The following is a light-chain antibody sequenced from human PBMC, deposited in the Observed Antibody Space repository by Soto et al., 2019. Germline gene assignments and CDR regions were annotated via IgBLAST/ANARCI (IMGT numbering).Light chain of an antibody. CDR2: WAS. CDR1: QSVIHTSNNKSY. J-gene: IGKJ2*01. Sequence: DIVMTQSPDSLAVSLGERATINCKSSQSVIHTSNNKSYLAWYQQKPRQPPELLLYWASARESGVPDRFSGGGSGTDFTLTISSLQAEDVAVYYCHQYYSTPRTFGQGTKVEI. V-gene: IGKV4-1*01. CDR3: HQYYSTPRT.